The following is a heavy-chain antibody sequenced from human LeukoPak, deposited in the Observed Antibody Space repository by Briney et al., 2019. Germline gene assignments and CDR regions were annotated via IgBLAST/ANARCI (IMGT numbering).Heavy chain of an antibody. CDR1: GFSFSNHW. J-gene: IGHJ5*02. Sequence: GGSLRLSCAASGFSFSNHWMAWVRQAPGEGLEWVANINEDGSGRYYVDSVKGRFTISRDNAETSVYLQMNSLRGEDTAVYYCTRKVYQSAWGYDLWGQGILVTVSS. D-gene: IGHD7-27*01. V-gene: IGHV3-7*01. CDR2: INEDGSGR. CDR3: TRKVYQSAWGYDL.